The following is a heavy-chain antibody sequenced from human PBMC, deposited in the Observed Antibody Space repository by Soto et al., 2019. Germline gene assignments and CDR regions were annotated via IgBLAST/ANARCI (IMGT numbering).Heavy chain of an antibody. CDR1: GGSISSGGYY. J-gene: IGHJ4*02. CDR2: IYYSGST. CDR3: ATYYYDSSGYYFFDY. V-gene: IGHV4-31*03. Sequence: SETLSLTCTVSGGSISSGGYYWSWIRQHPGKGLEWIGYIYYSGSTYYNPSLKSRVTISVDTSKNQFSLKLSSVTAADTAVYYCATYYYDSSGYYFFDYWGQGTPVTVSS. D-gene: IGHD3-22*01.